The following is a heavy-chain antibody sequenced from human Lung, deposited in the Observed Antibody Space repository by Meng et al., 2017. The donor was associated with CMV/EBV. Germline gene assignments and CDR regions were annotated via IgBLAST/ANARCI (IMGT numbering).Heavy chain of an antibody. D-gene: IGHD6-13*01. CDR3: ARVEGPAGAMLKYFYYYGMEV. V-gene: IGHV1-2*02. CDR2: INPNSGGT. Sequence: ASVKVSXKASGYTFTGYYMHWVRQAPGQGLEWMGWINPNSGGTNYAQKFQGRVTMTRDTSISTAYMELSRLRSADTAVYYCARVEGPAGAMLKYFYYYGMEVWGQGTTVTVSS. J-gene: IGHJ6*02. CDR1: GYTFTGYY.